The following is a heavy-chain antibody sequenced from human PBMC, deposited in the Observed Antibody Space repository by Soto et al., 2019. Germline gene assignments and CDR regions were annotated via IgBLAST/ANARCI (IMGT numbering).Heavy chain of an antibody. CDR2: ISSNGGST. CDR3: ARGPGYYFDY. Sequence: EVPLVESGGVLVQPGGSLRLSCAASGFIFSSYAMHWVRQAPGKGLEYVSAISSNGGSTYYANSVKGRFTISRDKSKYTLYLQMGRLRAEDMAAYFCARGPGYYFDYWGQGTLVTVSS. J-gene: IGHJ4*02. CDR1: GFIFSSYA. V-gene: IGHV3-64*01.